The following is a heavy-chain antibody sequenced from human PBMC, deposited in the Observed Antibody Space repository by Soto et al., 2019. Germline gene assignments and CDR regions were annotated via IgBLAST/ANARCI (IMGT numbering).Heavy chain of an antibody. J-gene: IGHJ4*02. CDR2: ISAYNGNT. CDR1: GYTFTSYG. CDR3: ARVLWILPYNWNPPEIDY. Sequence: QVQLVQSGAEVKKPGASVKVSCKASGYTFTSYGISWVRQAPGQGLEWMGWISAYNGNTNYAQKLQGRVTMTTDTSTSTAYMELRSLRSDDTAGYYCARVLWILPYNWNPPEIDYWGQGTLVTVSS. D-gene: IGHD1-20*01. V-gene: IGHV1-18*01.